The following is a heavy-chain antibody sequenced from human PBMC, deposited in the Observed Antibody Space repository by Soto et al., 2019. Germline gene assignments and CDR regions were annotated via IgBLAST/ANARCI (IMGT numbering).Heavy chain of an antibody. CDR2: INSDGSST. Sequence: GGSLTLSCAVSGSTFSNDWLHWVRQAPGKGLVWVSHINSDGSSTNYADFVKGRFTIARDNAKNTVYLQMNSLRAEDTAVYYCARDRSYSLDVWGQGTTVTVSS. J-gene: IGHJ6*02. CDR3: ARDRSYSLDV. CDR1: GSTFSNDW. V-gene: IGHV3-74*01.